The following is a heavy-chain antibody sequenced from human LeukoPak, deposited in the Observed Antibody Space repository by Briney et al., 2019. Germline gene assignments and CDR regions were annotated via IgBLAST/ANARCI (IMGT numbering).Heavy chain of an antibody. CDR3: ARIRRYYDILTGLHDAFDI. Sequence: GESLKISRKGSGYSFTSYWIGWVRQMPGKGLEWMGIIYPGDSDTRYSPSFQGQVTISADKSISTAYLQWSSLKASDTAMYYCARIRRYYDILTGLHDAFDIWGQGTMVTVSS. CDR1: GYSFTSYW. CDR2: IYPGDSDT. D-gene: IGHD3-9*01. J-gene: IGHJ3*02. V-gene: IGHV5-51*01.